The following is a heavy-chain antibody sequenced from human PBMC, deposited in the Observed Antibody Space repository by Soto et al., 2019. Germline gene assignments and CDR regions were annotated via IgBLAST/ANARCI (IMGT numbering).Heavy chain of an antibody. CDR2: VYYRGRS. V-gene: IGHV4-39*01. J-gene: IGHJ4*02. D-gene: IGHD2-8*01. Sequence: PSEALSLTCTVSGGPVRNSNYYWGWMLQSPGKGLEWIGSVYYRGRSYSKSSVKSRVTISVDTSKNQFSLNLNSVTASDTAVYYCVSQRTSVLTQAYFDYWGPGALATVS. CDR1: GGPVRNSNYY. CDR3: VSQRTSVLTQAYFDY.